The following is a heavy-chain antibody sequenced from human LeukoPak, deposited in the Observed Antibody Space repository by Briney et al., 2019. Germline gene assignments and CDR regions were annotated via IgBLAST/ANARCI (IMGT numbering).Heavy chain of an antibody. CDR2: INHSGST. CDR3: ASANQIVGARFDY. J-gene: IGHJ4*02. CDR1: GGSFSDYY. Sequence: SETLSLTCAVYGGSFSDYYWTWIRQPPGKGLEWIGEINHSGSTNYNPSLMSRVTISVDTSRNQFSLKLSSVTAADTAVYYCASANQIVGARFDYWGQGTLVTVSS. D-gene: IGHD1-26*01. V-gene: IGHV4-34*01.